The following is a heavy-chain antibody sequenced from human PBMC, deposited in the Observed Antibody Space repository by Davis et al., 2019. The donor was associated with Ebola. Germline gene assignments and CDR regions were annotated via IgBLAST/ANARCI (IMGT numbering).Heavy chain of an antibody. J-gene: IGHJ4*02. V-gene: IGHV3-30*02. CDR2: IRYDGSKK. D-gene: IGHD5-18*01. Sequence: GGSLRLSCSASGFPFSSYAMHWVRQAPGKGLEWVAFIRYDGSKKDYADSVKDRFTISRDNSKNTLYLQMNSLRAEDTAVYYCARDRGYNYGLPDYWGQGTLVTVSS. CDR3: ARDRGYNYGLPDY. CDR1: GFPFSSYA.